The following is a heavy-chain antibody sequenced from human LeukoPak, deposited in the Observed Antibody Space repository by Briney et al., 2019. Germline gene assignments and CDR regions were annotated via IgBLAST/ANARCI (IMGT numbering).Heavy chain of an antibody. J-gene: IGHJ4*02. CDR3: ARDRINMMVLGHDSGLDF. CDR1: GFILSEYG. D-gene: IGHD3-22*01. CDR2: VSYDGGHK. Sequence: GGSLRLSCVVSGFILSEYGIHWVRQAPGKGLEWVAVVSYDGGHKYYADSVKGRFTISRDTSSDTVSLQMNSLRVEDTAVYYCARDRINMMVLGHDSGLDFWGQGTLVTVSS. V-gene: IGHV3-30*03.